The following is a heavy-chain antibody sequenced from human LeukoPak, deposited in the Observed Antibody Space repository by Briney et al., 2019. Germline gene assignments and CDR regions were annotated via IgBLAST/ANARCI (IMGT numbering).Heavy chain of an antibody. V-gene: IGHV4-34*01. CDR1: GGSFSGYY. Sequence: KPSETLSLACAVYGGSFSGYYWSWIRQPPGKGLEWIGEINHSGSTNYNPSLKSRVTISVDTSKNQFSLKLSSVTAADTAVYYCARTHPFTTDWGQGTLVTVSS. J-gene: IGHJ4*02. CDR2: INHSGST. D-gene: IGHD4-17*01. CDR3: ARTHPFTTD.